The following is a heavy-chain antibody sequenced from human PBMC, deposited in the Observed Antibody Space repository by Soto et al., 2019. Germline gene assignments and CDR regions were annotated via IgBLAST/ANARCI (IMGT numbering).Heavy chain of an antibody. CDR2: INAGNGNT. CDR1: GYTFTSYA. J-gene: IGHJ4*02. D-gene: IGHD2-2*02. Sequence: QVQLVQSGAEVKKPGASVKVSCKASGYTFTSYAMHWVRQAPGQRLEWMGWINAGNGNTKYSQKFQGRVTMTRNTSASKANMELSSLRSEDNAVYYCESSFTVPAAIAYWGEGTLVTVSS. V-gene: IGHV1-3*01. CDR3: ESSFTVPAAIAY.